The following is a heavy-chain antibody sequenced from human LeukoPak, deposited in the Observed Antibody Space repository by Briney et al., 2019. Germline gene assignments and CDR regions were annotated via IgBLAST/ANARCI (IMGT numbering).Heavy chain of an antibody. CDR1: GFTFSNYA. Sequence: PGGSLRLSCAASGFTFSNYAMSCVRQAPGKGLEWVSAVSGSGTTTYYADSVKGRFTISRDNSKNTLYLQMNNVRAEDTAVYYCAKDISPGVGDYWDYWGQGTLVTVSS. D-gene: IGHD1-14*01. CDR3: AKDISPGVGDYWDY. CDR2: VSGSGTTT. J-gene: IGHJ4*02. V-gene: IGHV3-23*01.